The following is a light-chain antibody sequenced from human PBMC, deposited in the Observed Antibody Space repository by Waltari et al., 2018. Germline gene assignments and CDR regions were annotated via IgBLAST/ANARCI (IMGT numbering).Light chain of an antibody. CDR2: KAS. CDR1: QSISSW. CDR3: QQYNSYRGT. J-gene: IGKJ3*01. V-gene: IGKV1-5*03. Sequence: DIQMTQSPSTLSASVGDRVTITCRASQSISSWLAWYPQKPGKAPKLLIYKASSLESGVPSRFSGSGSGTEFTLTISSLQPDDFATYYCQQYNSYRGTFGPGTKVDIK.